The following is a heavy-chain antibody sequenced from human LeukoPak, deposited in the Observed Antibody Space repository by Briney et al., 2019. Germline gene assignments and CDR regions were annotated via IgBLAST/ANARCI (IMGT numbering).Heavy chain of an antibody. D-gene: IGHD3-10*01. CDR2: IYYSGST. V-gene: IGHV4-59*01. J-gene: IGHJ6*02. Sequence: PSETLSLTCTVSGGSISSYYWSWIRQPPGKGLEWIGYIYYSGSTNYNPSLKSQVTISVDTSKNQFSLKLSSVTAADTAVYYCARGNYYGSGSLRYYYYGMDVWGQGTTVTVSS. CDR1: GGSISSYY. CDR3: ARGNYYGSGSLRYYYYGMDV.